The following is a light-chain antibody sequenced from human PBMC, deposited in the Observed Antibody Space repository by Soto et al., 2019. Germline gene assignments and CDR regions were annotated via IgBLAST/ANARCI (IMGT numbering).Light chain of an antibody. CDR3: AAWDYSLSGYWV. CDR1: RSNIGRNY. Sequence: QLVLSQPPSASGTPGQRVTISCSGSRSNIGRNYVYWYQQVPGTAPKLLIFRNNQRPSGVPDRFSGSKSGTSASLAISGLRSEDEADYFCAAWDYSLSGYWVFGGGTKVTVL. V-gene: IGLV1-47*01. CDR2: RNN. J-gene: IGLJ3*02.